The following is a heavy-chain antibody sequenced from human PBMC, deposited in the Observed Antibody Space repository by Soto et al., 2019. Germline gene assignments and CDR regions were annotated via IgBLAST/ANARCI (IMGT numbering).Heavy chain of an antibody. CDR1: GGSISTYY. V-gene: IGHV4-59*01. J-gene: IGHJ4*02. Sequence: QVQLQESGPGLVKPSETLSLTCTVSGGSISTYYWSWIRQPPGKGLEWIGYISYSGSTNYNPSLKSRVXXSXDXXKNQFSLKLSSVTAADTAVYYCARDVAVAGAGGDYWGQGTLVTVSS. D-gene: IGHD6-19*01. CDR3: ARDVAVAGAGGDY. CDR2: ISYSGST.